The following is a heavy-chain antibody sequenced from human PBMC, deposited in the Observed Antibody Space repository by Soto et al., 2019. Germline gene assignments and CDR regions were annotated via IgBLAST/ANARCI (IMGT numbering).Heavy chain of an antibody. CDR1: GLKFITHG. J-gene: IGHJ4*02. Sequence: GGSVRLCSAGYGLKFITHGDHRVRQATGKGLEWVEVIWYDGSNIYYADSVKGRFTISRDNSKNTLYLQINSLRAEDFVFFFQAEDGIRDCSSTSCHYWGQGTLVTVSS. V-gene: IGHV3-33*01. CDR3: AEDGIRDCSSTSCHY. D-gene: IGHD2-2*01. CDR2: IWYDGSNI.